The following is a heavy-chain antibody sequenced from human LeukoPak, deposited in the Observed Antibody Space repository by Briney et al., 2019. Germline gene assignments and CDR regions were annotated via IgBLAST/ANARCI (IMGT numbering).Heavy chain of an antibody. D-gene: IGHD5-18*01. J-gene: IGHJ4*02. CDR1: GFTFSSYW. Sequence: GGSLRLSCAASGFTFSSYWMHWVRQAPGKGLVCVSRINSDGSSTTYADSVKGRFTISRDNAKNTLYLQMNGLRAEDTAVYYCARGGGYSYGSFDYWGQGTLVTVSS. CDR2: INSDGSST. CDR3: ARGGGYSYGSFDY. V-gene: IGHV3-74*01.